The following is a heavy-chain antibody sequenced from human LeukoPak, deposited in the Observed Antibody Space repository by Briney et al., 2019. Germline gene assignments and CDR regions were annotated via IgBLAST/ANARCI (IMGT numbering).Heavy chain of an antibody. CDR3: ARDGHAPQSQYYFGY. J-gene: IGHJ4*02. D-gene: IGHD4-11*01. CDR2: AYYRSKWYK. Sequence: SQTLSLTCAISGDSLSSNSAAWNWIRQSPSRGLEWLGRAYYRSKWYKDYAESVKSRVTINTDTSKSQFSLQLNSVTPEDTAVYYCARDGHAPQSQYYFGYWGQGTLVTVSS. V-gene: IGHV6-1*01. CDR1: GDSLSSNSAA.